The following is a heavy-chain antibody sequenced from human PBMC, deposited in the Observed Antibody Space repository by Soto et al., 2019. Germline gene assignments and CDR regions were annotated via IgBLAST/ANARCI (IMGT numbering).Heavy chain of an antibody. CDR1: GFSISDHF. J-gene: IGHJ5*02. CDR3: TRDARYNDVSYSAT. D-gene: IGHD1-20*01. V-gene: IGHV3-72*01. Sequence: EVQLVESGEALVQPGGSLRLSCAASGFSISDHFLDWVRQAPGKGLEWVGRSRNRANSYTTEYAASVKGRFTISRDDSRNSVYLQMNSLKTEDTAVYYCTRDARYNDVSYSATWGQGTLVTVS. CDR2: SRNRANSYTT.